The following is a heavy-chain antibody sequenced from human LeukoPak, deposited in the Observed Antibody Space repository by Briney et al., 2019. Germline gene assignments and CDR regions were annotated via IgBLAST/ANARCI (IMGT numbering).Heavy chain of an antibody. J-gene: IGHJ4*02. CDR2: MNPNSGNT. CDR3: AREGTLAVAANFDY. V-gene: IGHV1-8*01. D-gene: IGHD6-19*01. Sequence: ASVKVSCKASGYTFTSYDINWVRQATGQGLEWMGWMNPNSGNTGYAQKFQGRVTMTRNTSISTAYMELSSLRSEDTAVYYCAREGTLAVAANFDYWGQGTLVTVSS. CDR1: GYTFTSYD.